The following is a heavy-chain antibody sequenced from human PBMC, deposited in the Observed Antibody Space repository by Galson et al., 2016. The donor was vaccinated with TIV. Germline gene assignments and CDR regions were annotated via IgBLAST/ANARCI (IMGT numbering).Heavy chain of an antibody. V-gene: IGHV2-5*02. CDR2: IYCDGDK. J-gene: IGHJ4*02. D-gene: IGHD1-26*01. Sequence: ALVKPTQTLTLTCAFSGFPLSTRGAGVAWVRQPPGRALEWLALIYCDGDKRYSPSLKRRLTITKDTSQKQVVLTMANMDPLDTATYYWAVAIGGGYNFDSWGQGTLVTVSS. CDR1: GFPLSTRGAG. CDR3: AVAIGGGYNFDS.